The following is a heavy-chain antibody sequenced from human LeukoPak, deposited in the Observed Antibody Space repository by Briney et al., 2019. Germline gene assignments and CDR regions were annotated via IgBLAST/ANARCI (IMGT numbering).Heavy chain of an antibody. Sequence: SGPTLVKPTQTLTLTCTFSGFSLSTSGAGVGWSRQPPGKALEWLALTYWDDDKRYSPALKSRLTVTKDTSTNQVVLTMTTMDPVDTATYYCALRIVCSSWYWVYFDFWGQGKLVTVSS. CDR1: GFSLSTSGAG. V-gene: IGHV2-5*02. CDR2: TYWDDDK. J-gene: IGHJ4*02. D-gene: IGHD6-13*01. CDR3: ALRIVCSSWYWVYFDF.